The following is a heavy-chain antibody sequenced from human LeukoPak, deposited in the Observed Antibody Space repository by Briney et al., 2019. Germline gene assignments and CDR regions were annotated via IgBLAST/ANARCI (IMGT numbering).Heavy chain of an antibody. CDR2: MNPNSGNT. Sequence: ASVKVSCKASGYTFTSYDINWVRRATGQGLEWMGWMNPNSGNTGYAQKFQGRVTMTRNTSISTAYMELSSLRSEDTAVYYCARDGLMDIVVVPAAKGFDPWGQGTLVTVSS. V-gene: IGHV1-8*01. CDR1: GYTFTSYD. CDR3: ARDGLMDIVVVPAAKGFDP. J-gene: IGHJ5*02. D-gene: IGHD2-2*03.